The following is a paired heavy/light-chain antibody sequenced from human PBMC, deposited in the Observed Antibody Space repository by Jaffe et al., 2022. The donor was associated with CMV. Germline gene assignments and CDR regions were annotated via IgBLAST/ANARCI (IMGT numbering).Light chain of an antibody. J-gene: IGLJ3*02. CDR2: QDT. Sequence: SYEVTQPPSVSVSPGQTASITCSGEKLEDKYVCWYMQKSGQSPVLVIYQDTKRPSGIPERFSGSNSGNTATLTISGTQALDEADYYCQAWDSSTGASFGGGTKLTVL. V-gene: IGLV3-1*01. CDR3: QAWDSSTGAS. CDR1: KLEDKY.
Heavy chain of an antibody. J-gene: IGHJ4*02. D-gene: IGHD3-16*01. V-gene: IGHV3-23*01. CDR3: AKVPSYDYGGNSDHFDY. CDR2: ISGGGGGT. Sequence: EVQVLESGGGLVQPGGSLRLSCAASGFTFSNYAMSWVRQAPGKGLEWVSAISGGGGGTYYADSVKGRFTISRDNSKNTLYLQMSSLRAEDTAVYYCAKVPSYDYGGNSDHFDYWGQGTLVTVSS. CDR1: GFTFSNYA.